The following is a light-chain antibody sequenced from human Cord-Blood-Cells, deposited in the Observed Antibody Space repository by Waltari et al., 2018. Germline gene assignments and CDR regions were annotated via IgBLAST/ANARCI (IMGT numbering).Light chain of an antibody. CDR3: SSYTSSSTVV. Sequence: QSALTQPASVSGSPGQSITISCTGTSSDVGGYNYVSWYQQHPGKAPKLMIYDVINWPSWVSNRFSCAKTGNTASLTISWLQAEDEADYYCSSYTSSSTVVFGGGTKLTVL. V-gene: IGLV2-14*01. J-gene: IGLJ2*01. CDR2: DVI. CDR1: SSDVGGYNY.